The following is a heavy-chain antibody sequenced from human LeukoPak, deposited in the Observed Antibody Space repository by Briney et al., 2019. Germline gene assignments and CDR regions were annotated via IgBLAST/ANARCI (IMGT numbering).Heavy chain of an antibody. V-gene: IGHV3-11*01. CDR1: GFTFGDYY. CDR2: ISNSGNTI. Sequence: GGSLRLSCAASGFTFGDYYMTWIRQAPGKGLEWLSYISNSGNTIREADSVKGRSTISRDNTQNSLFLHMKSLRAEDTAVYFCARYRVITNDYFDSWGQGTLVTVSS. J-gene: IGHJ4*02. D-gene: IGHD3-16*01. CDR3: ARYRVITNDYFDS.